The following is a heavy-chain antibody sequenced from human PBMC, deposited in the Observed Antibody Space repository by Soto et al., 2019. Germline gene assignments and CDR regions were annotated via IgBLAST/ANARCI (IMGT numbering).Heavy chain of an antibody. V-gene: IGHV4-59*01. CDR1: GGSISSYS. D-gene: IGHD1-26*01. CDR2: IYYSGST. J-gene: IGHJ4*02. Sequence: TSQTLSLTCTVSGGSISSYSGSWIRQPPGKGLEWIGSIYYSGSTNYNPSLTSRVTISVDTSNNKFSLKLSSVTAADTALYYCARDRDTTLDYWGQGTLVTVSS. CDR3: ARDRDTTLDY.